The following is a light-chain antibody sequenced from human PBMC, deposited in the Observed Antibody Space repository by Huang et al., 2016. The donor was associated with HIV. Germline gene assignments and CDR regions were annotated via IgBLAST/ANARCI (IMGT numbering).Light chain of an antibody. V-gene: IGKV3-11*01. CDR3: QQRGSWPRT. CDR1: QSLGRF. CDR2: GAS. Sequence: EIVLTQSPATLSLSPGERATLSCRASQSLGRFLAWYHQKPGQAPRLLIFGASDRASGIPARFAGSGSGTDFTLTINSLEPEDFAVYYCQQRGSWPRTFGQGTKLDIK. J-gene: IGKJ2*01.